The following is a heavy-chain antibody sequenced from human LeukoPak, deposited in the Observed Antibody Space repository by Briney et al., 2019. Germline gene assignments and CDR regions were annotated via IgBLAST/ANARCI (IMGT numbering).Heavy chain of an antibody. J-gene: IGHJ4*02. V-gene: IGHV4-31*03. D-gene: IGHD5-18*01. CDR2: IYYSGST. Sequence: PSETLSLTCTVSGGSISSGGYYRSWIRQHPGKGLEWIGYIYYSGSTYYNPSLKSRVTISVDTSKNQFSLKLSSVTAADTAVYYCATLSGDTAMVLNYYFDYWGQGTLVTVSS. CDR3: ATLSGDTAMVLNYYFDY. CDR1: GGSISSGGYY.